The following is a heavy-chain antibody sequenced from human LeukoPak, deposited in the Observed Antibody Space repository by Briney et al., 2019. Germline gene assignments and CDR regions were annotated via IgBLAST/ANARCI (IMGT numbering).Heavy chain of an antibody. CDR1: GFTFSSYW. Sequence: PGGSLRLSCAASGFTFSSYWMSWVRQAPGKGLEWVANIKQDGSEKYYVDSVKGRFTISRDNAKNSLYLQMNSLRAEDTAVYYCAKDPGPYYYGSGSYPGDYWGQGTLVTVSS. V-gene: IGHV3-7*01. J-gene: IGHJ4*02. CDR3: AKDPGPYYYGSGSYPGDY. CDR2: IKQDGSEK. D-gene: IGHD3-10*01.